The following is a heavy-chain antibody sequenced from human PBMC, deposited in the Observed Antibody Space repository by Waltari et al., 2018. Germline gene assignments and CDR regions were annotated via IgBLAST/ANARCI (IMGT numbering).Heavy chain of an antibody. CDR1: GFTFSSYG. Sequence: QVQLVESGGGVVQPGRSLRLSCAASGFTFSSYGMHWVRQAPGKGLEWVADIWYDGSNKYYADSVKGRFTISRDNSKNTLYLQMNSLRAEDTAVYYCARDGGYSRYYYDSSGYMDVWGKGTTVTVSS. J-gene: IGHJ6*03. V-gene: IGHV3-33*01. D-gene: IGHD3-22*01. CDR3: ARDGGYSRYYYDSSGYMDV. CDR2: IWYDGSNK.